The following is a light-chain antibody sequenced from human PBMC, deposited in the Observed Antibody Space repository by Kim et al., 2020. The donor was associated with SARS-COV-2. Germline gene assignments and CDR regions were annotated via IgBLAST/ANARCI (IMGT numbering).Light chain of an antibody. CDR2: TNN. J-gene: IGLJ2*01. V-gene: IGLV1-44*01. CDR3: AAWDDSPDGYVV. CDR1: TSNIETNT. Sequence: ALTQPPSVSGTPGQRVSISCSGSTSNIETNTVNWYQQLPGVAPKLLIHTNNQRPSGVPDRFSGSRFGTSASLTISGLQSEDEADYFCAAWDDSPDGYVVFGGGTQLTFL.